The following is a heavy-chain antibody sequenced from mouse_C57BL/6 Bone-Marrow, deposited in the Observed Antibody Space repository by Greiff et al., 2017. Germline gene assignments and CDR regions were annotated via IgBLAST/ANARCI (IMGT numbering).Heavy chain of an antibody. CDR2: IDPSDSYT. CDR1: GYTFTSYW. Sequence: VQLQQSGAELVRPGTSVKLSCKASGYTFTSYWMHWVKQRPGQGLEWIGVIDPSDSYTNYNQKFKGKATLTVDKSSSTAYMQLSSLTYEDSAVYYCARRGDCYFDYWGQGTTLTVSS. J-gene: IGHJ2*01. V-gene: IGHV1-59*01. D-gene: IGHD3-3*01. CDR3: ARRGDCYFDY.